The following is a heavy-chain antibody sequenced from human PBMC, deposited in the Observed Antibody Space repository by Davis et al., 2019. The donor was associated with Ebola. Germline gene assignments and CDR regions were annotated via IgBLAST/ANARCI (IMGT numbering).Heavy chain of an antibody. CDR2: IYYSGST. Sequence: ESLKISCAASGFTFGTYYMSWIRQPPGKGLEWIGYIYYSGSTNYNPSLKSRVTISVDTSKNQFSLKLSSVTAADTAVYYCAREGVGYGDYFDYWGQGTLVTVSS. V-gene: IGHV4-59*01. J-gene: IGHJ4*02. CDR1: GFTFGTYY. D-gene: IGHD4-17*01. CDR3: AREGVGYGDYFDY.